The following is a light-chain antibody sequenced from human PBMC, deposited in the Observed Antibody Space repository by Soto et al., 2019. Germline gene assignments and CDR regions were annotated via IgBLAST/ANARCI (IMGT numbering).Light chain of an antibody. J-gene: IGLJ1*01. Sequence: QSALTQPRSVSGSPGQSVTISCTGTSSDVGAYNFVSWYQQHPGKAPKLVIFDVSQRPSGVPDRFSGSKSGSTASLTISGLQPEDEADYYCCSYGGSLYVIGTGTKLTVL. CDR2: DVS. V-gene: IGLV2-11*01. CDR3: CSYGGSLYV. CDR1: SSDVGAYNF.